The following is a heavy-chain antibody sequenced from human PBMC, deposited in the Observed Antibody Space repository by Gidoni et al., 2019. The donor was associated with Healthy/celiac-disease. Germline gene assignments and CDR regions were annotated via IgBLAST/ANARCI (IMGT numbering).Heavy chain of an antibody. D-gene: IGHD3-16*01. CDR1: GFTVSSNY. CDR2: IYSGGST. Sequence: EVQLVESGGGLIQPGGSLRLSCAASGFTVSSNYMSWVRQAPGKGLEWVSVIYSGGSTYYADSVKGRFTISRDNSKNTLYLQMNSLRAEDTAVYYCARARAAAWGYYFDYWGQGTLVTVSS. V-gene: IGHV3-53*01. J-gene: IGHJ4*02. CDR3: ARARAAAWGYYFDY.